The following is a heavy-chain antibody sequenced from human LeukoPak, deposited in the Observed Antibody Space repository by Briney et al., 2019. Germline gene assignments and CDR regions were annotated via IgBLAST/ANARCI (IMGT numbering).Heavy chain of an antibody. Sequence: VASVKLSCTASGYTFTSYAISWVRQAPGQGLEWMGGIIPSVGITNYAQTFKGRVTITADKSTSTPYMQLSSLRAEDKAVYYCEEYSGYDWARASYYYGMDVWGQGTTVTVSS. J-gene: IGHJ6*02. V-gene: IGHV1-69*10. CDR1: GYTFTSYA. D-gene: IGHD5-12*01. CDR3: EEYSGYDWARASYYYGMDV. CDR2: IIPSVGIT.